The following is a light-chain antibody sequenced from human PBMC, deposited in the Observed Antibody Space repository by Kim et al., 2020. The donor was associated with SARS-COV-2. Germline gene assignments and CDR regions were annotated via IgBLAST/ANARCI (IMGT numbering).Light chain of an antibody. V-gene: IGKV1-9*01. CDR1: QGISSF. CDR3: QQLNTFPRLT. J-gene: IGKJ4*01. Sequence: SVGDRVTITCRASQGISSFLAWYQQKPKEAPKLLIYAASTLQSGVPSRFSGSGSGTEFTLTISSLQPEDFATYYCQQLNTFPRLTFGGGTKVEIK. CDR2: AAS.